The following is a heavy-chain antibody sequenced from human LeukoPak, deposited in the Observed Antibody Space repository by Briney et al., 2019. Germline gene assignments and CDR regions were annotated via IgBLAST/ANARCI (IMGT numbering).Heavy chain of an antibody. CDR2: IKQDGSEK. Sequence: GGSLRLSCAASGFTFSSYWMSWVRQAPGKGLEWVANIKQDGSEKYYVDSVKGRFTISRDNAKNSLYLQMNSLRAEDTAVYYCARGEGGPGSYYHYYYGMDVWGQGTTVTVSS. J-gene: IGHJ6*02. D-gene: IGHD3-10*01. CDR1: GFTFSSYW. CDR3: ARGEGGPGSYYHYYYGMDV. V-gene: IGHV3-7*01.